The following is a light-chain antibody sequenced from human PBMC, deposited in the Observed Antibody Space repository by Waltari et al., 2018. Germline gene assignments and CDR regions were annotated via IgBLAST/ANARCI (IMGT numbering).Light chain of an antibody. Sequence: EIVLTQSPGTLSLSPGERATLSCRASQSVGSSFLAWYQQKPAQAPRLLMYGASSRATGIPDRFSGSGSGTDFTLTISRLEPEDFAVYYCQQYGTSPTFGRGTRLDIK. J-gene: IGKJ5*01. CDR1: QSVGSSF. V-gene: IGKV3-20*01. CDR3: QQYGTSPT. CDR2: GAS.